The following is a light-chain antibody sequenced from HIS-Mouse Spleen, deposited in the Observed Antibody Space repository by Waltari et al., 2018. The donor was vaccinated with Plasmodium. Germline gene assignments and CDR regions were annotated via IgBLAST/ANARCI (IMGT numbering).Light chain of an antibody. CDR2: DDS. Sequence: SYVLTLPPSVSVAPGKTARITCAGNNLGRKSVHWYQQKPGQAPVLVVYDDSDRPSGIPERFSGSNSGNTATLTISRVEAGDEADYYCQVWDSSSDHVVFGGGTKLTVL. CDR1: NLGRKS. J-gene: IGLJ2*01. V-gene: IGLV3-21*03. CDR3: QVWDSSSDHVV.